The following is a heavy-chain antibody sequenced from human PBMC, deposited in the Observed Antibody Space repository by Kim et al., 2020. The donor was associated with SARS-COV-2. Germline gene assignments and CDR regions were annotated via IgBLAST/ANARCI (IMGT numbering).Heavy chain of an antibody. CDR2: ISSSGSTI. CDR3: ARVRHYYYTSGYYFPY. Sequence: GGSLRLSCAASGFSFSDFYMSWVRQAPGKGLEWVSYISSSGSTIYHADSVKGRFTISRDNTKNSLFLQMNSLRPEDTAVYYCARVRHYYYTSGYYFPYWGQGTLVTVST. V-gene: IGHV3-11*01. J-gene: IGHJ4*02. CDR1: GFSFSDFY. D-gene: IGHD3-22*01.